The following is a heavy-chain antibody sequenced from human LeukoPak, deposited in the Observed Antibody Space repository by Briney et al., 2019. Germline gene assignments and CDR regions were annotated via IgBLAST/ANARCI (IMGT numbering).Heavy chain of an antibody. CDR1: RFTFSTYG. J-gene: IGHJ4*02. CDR2: ISYDGNNQ. D-gene: IGHD6-19*01. CDR3: GKEKDSGFVDY. V-gene: IGHV3-30*18. Sequence: GGSLRLSCAASRFTFSTYGMHWVRQAPGKGLEWVAVISYDGNNQYYADSVKGRLTISRDTSKNTLYLQMNSLRAEDTAVYYCGKEKDSGFVDYWGQGTLVTVSS.